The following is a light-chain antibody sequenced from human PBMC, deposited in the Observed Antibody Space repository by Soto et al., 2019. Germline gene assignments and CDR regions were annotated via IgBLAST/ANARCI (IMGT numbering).Light chain of an antibody. CDR2: DDT. V-gene: IGLV3-21*02. J-gene: IGLJ3*02. Sequence: SYELTQPPSVSVAPGQTARITCEGHNIGSKSVHWYQLRPGQAPEVVPYDDTDRPSGIPERFSGSNSGDTATLTITKVEAGDGADYYCQVRDSSNDYLVFGGGTKLTVL. CDR1: NIGSKS. CDR3: QVRDSSNDYLV.